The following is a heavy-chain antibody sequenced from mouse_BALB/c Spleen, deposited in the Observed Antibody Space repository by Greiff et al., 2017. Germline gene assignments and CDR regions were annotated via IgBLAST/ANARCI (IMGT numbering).Heavy chain of an antibody. D-gene: IGHD1-2*01. CDR3: ASGLRPFDY. V-gene: IGHV5-12-1*01. J-gene: IGHJ2*01. CDR1: GFAFSSYD. CDR2: ISSGGGST. Sequence: EVNLVESGGGLVKPGGSLKLSCAASGFAFSSYDMSWVRQTPEKRLEWVAYISSGGGSTYYPDTVKGRFTISRDNAKNTLYLQMSSLKSEDTAMYYCASGLRPFDYWGQGTTLTVSS.